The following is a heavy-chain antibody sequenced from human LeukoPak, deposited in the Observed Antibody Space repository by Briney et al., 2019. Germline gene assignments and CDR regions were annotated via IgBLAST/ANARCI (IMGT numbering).Heavy chain of an antibody. CDR1: GGSISSYY. J-gene: IGHJ3*02. CDR3: ARALYSSGWYPDAFDI. CDR2: IYYSGST. D-gene: IGHD6-19*01. Sequence: PSETLSLTCTVSGGSISSYYWSWIRQPPGKGLEWIGYIYYSGSTNYNPSLKSRVTISVDTSKNQFSLKLSSVTAADTAVYYCARALYSSGWYPDAFDIWGQGTMVTVSS. V-gene: IGHV4-59*01.